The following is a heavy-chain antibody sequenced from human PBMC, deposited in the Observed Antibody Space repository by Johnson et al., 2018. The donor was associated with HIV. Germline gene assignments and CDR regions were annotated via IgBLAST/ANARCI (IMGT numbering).Heavy chain of an antibody. CDR1: GFGFSRYV. J-gene: IGHJ3*02. Sequence: QVLLVESGGGLVQPGGSLRLSCAASGFGFSRYVMHWFRQAPGKGLEWVAVISYDGSNKYYADSVKGRFTISRDNSKNTLYLQMNSLRAEDTAVYYCAKVGATVITPRGEAFDIWGQGTMVTVSS. D-gene: IGHD4-23*01. CDR3: AKVGATVITPRGEAFDI. CDR2: ISYDGSNK. V-gene: IGHV3-30*18.